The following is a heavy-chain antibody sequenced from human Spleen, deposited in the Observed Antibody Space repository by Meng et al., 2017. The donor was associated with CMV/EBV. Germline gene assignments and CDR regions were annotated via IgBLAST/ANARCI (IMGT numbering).Heavy chain of an antibody. V-gene: IGHV4-39*01. J-gene: IGHJ4*02. D-gene: IGHD3-10*01. Sequence: SETLSLTCTVSGGSISSSSYYWGWIRQPPGKGLEWIGSIYYSGSTYYNPSLKSRVTISVDTSKDQFSLKLSSVTAADTAVYYCAKSYYYHSGSYYIRRENFFDHWGQGTLVTVSS. CDR2: IYYSGST. CDR1: GGSISSSSYY. CDR3: AKSYYYHSGSYYIRRENFFDH.